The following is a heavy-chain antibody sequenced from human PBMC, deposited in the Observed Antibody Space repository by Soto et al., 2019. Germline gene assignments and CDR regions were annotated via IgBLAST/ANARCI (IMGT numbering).Heavy chain of an antibody. Sequence: PSVKVSCTASGYTFTRYTMNWVRPAPGQRLEWMGWINPDNGNTKSSQKFQGRFTVSRDTAKNSLYLQMSGLRDEDRAVYYCARYYYDSSGYDGMDVWGQGTTVTFSS. J-gene: IGHJ6*02. V-gene: IGHV1-3*01. CDR2: INPDNGNT. CDR3: ARYYYDSSGYDGMDV. CDR1: GYTFTRYT. D-gene: IGHD3-22*01.